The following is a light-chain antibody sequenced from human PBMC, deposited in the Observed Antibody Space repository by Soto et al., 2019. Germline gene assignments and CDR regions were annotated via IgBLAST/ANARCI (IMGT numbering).Light chain of an antibody. CDR1: QSLVYRDGNTY. V-gene: IGKV2-30*01. J-gene: IGKJ1*01. CDR2: KVS. CDR3: VEVTRWPPT. Sequence: DLVMTQFPLSLPVTLGQPASISCRSSQSLVYRDGNTYLSWFQQRPGQSPRRPIYKVSDRDSGVPDRFSGSGSGNDYTLKISRVQAADVGVYYCVEVTRWPPTFGQGTKVETK.